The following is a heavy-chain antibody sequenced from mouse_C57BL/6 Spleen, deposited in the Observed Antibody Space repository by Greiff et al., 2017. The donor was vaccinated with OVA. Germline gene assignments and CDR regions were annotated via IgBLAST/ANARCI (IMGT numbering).Heavy chain of an antibody. CDR3: ALYYYGSSSVDY. Sequence: VQLQQSGPELVKPGASVKMSCKASGYTFTDYNMHWVKQSHGKSLEWIGYINPNNGGTSYNQKFKGKATLNVNKSSSTAYMELRSLTSEDSAVYYCALYYYGSSSVDYWGQGTTLTVSS. D-gene: IGHD1-1*01. V-gene: IGHV1-22*01. CDR2: INPNNGGT. CDR1: GYTFTDYN. J-gene: IGHJ2*01.